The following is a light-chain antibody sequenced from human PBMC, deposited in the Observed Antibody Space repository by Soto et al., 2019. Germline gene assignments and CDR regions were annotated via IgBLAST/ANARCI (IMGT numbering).Light chain of an antibody. CDR1: QSVTSKY. CDR2: GAS. J-gene: IGKJ4*01. CDR3: QQYGSSVQ. Sequence: IVLTQSPDTLSLSPGERATLSCRASQSVTSKYLAWYQQKPGQAPRLLIHGASNRATGIPDRFSGSGSGTDFTLTISRLEPKDFALYYCQQYGSSVQFGGGTKVEIK. V-gene: IGKV3-20*01.